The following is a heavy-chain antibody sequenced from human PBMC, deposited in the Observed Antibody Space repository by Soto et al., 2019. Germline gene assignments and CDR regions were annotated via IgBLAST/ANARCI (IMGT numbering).Heavy chain of an antibody. CDR2: IIPIFGTA. Sequence: SVKVSCTASGGTFSSYAISWVRQAPGQGLEWMGGIIPIFGTANYAQKFQGRVTITADESTSTAYMELSSLRSEDTAVYYCARGNRDGYNSGFDYWGQGTLVTVSS. CDR1: GGTFSSYA. V-gene: IGHV1-69*13. D-gene: IGHD5-12*01. CDR3: ARGNRDGYNSGFDY. J-gene: IGHJ4*02.